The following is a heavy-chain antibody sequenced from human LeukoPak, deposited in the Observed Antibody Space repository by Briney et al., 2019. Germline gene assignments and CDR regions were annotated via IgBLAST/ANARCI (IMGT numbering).Heavy chain of an antibody. Sequence: GGSLRLSCAASGFTFSGSAMHWVRQASGKGLEWVGRIRSKANSYATAYAASVKGRFTISRDDSKNTAYLQMNSLKTEDTAVYYCARGPVTGDFDYWGQGTLVTVSS. CDR2: IRSKANSYAT. J-gene: IGHJ4*02. CDR1: GFTFSGSA. V-gene: IGHV3-73*01. D-gene: IGHD7-27*01. CDR3: ARGPVTGDFDY.